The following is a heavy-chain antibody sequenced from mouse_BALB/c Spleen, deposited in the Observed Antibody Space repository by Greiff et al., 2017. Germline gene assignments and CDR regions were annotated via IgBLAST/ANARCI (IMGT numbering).Heavy chain of an antibody. D-gene: IGHD3-2*02. J-gene: IGHJ1*01. V-gene: IGHV3-6*02. CDR2: ISYDGSN. CDR1: GYSITSGYY. Sequence: EVKLMESGPGLVKPSQSLSLTCSVTGYSITSGYYWNWIRQLPGNKLEWMGSISYDGSNNYNPSLKNRISITRDTSKNKFFLKLNSVTTEDTATYYCAREGDQGYFDVWGAGTTVTVSS. CDR3: AREGDQGYFDV.